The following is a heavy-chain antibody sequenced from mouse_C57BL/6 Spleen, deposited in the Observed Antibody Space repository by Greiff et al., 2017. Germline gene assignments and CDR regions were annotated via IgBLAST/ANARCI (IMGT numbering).Heavy chain of an antibody. J-gene: IGHJ3*01. Sequence: VQLQQSGPELVKPGASVKISCKASGYAFSSSWMNWVKQRPGKGLEWIGRIYPGDGDTNYNGKFKGKATLTADKSSSTAYMQLSSLTSEDSAVYFCAGFITTVVDPWFAYWGQGTLVTVSA. CDR3: AGFITTVVDPWFAY. CDR1: GYAFSSSW. CDR2: IYPGDGDT. V-gene: IGHV1-82*01. D-gene: IGHD1-1*01.